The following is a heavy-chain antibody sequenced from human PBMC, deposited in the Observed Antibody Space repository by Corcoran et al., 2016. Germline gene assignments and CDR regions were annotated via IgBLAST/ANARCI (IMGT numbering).Heavy chain of an antibody. Sequence: EVQLVESGGGLIQPGGSLRLSCAASGFTVSSNYMSWVRQAPGKGLEWVAVIYSGGSTYYADSVKGRFTISRDNSKNTLYLQMNSLRAEDTSVYYCVSGGSYYEPGDAFDVWDQGTMVTVSS. D-gene: IGHD3-22*01. J-gene: IGHJ3*01. V-gene: IGHV3-53*01. CDR3: VSGGSYYEPGDAFDV. CDR2: IYSGGST. CDR1: GFTVSSNY.